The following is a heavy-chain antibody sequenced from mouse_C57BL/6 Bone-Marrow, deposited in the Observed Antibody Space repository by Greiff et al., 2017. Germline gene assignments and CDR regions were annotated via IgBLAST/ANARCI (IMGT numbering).Heavy chain of an antibody. CDR3: ARPARNPAWFAY. D-gene: IGHD1-2*01. CDR2: IHPNSGST. V-gene: IGHV1-64*01. J-gene: IGHJ3*01. Sequence: QVQLQQPGAELVKPGASVKLSCKASGYTFTSYWMHWVKQRPGQGLEWIGMIHPNSGSTNYNEKFKSKATLTVDKSSSTAYMQLSSLTSEDSAVYYCARPARNPAWFAYWGQGTLGTVSA. CDR1: GYTFTSYW.